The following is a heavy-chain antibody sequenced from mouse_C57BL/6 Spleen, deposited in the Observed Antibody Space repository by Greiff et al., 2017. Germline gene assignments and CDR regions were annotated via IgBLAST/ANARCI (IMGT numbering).Heavy chain of an antibody. CDR3: ARRGFYCGNSYYFDY. D-gene: IGHD2-1*01. CDR1: GFTFSSYA. V-gene: IGHV5-4*01. J-gene: IGHJ2*01. Sequence: EVQLVESGGGLVKPGGSLKLSCAASGFTFSSYAMSWVRQTPEKRLEWVANISDGGSYTYYPDNVKGRFTISRDNAKNNLYLQMSHLKSEDTTMYYCARRGFYCGNSYYFDYWGQGTTLTVSS. CDR2: ISDGGSYT.